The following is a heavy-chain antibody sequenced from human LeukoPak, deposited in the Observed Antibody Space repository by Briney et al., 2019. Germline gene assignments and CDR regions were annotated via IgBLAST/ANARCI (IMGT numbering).Heavy chain of an antibody. CDR1: GGSISSSSYY. CDR2: IDDSGST. V-gene: IGHV4-39*01. D-gene: IGHD3-9*01. CDR3: ARHVEYDILTGYPNYYFDY. Sequence: SETLSLTCTVSGGSISSSSYYWGWIRQPPGKGLEWIGIIDDSGSTYYNPSLKSRVTISVDTSKNQFSLKLSSVTAADTAVYYCARHVEYDILTGYPNYYFDYWGQGTLVTVSS. J-gene: IGHJ4*02.